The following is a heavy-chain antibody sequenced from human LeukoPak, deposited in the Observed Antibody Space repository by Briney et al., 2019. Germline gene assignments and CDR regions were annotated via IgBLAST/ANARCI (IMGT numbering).Heavy chain of an antibody. CDR1: GFSFDDYT. CDR3: AKSTPRLVSDYYYYMDV. Sequence: SGGSLRLSCAASGFSFDDYTMHWVRHAPGKGLEWVSLISWDGVSTYYADSVKGRFTISRDNSKDSLYLQMNSLRTEDTALYYCAKSTPRLVSDYYYYMDVWGKGTTVTVSS. D-gene: IGHD2/OR15-2a*01. J-gene: IGHJ6*03. CDR2: ISWDGVST. V-gene: IGHV3-43*01.